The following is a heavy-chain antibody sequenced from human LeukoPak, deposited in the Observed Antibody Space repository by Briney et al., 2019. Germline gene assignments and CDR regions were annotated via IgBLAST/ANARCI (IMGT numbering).Heavy chain of an antibody. CDR3: ARGHYFTHMDV. Sequence: AGGSLRLSCAASGFTFSSYAMSWVRQAPGKGLEWVSAISGSGGSTYYADSVKGRFTISRDNAKNSLYLQMNSLRAEDTAVYYCARGHYFTHMDVWGKGTTVTVSS. D-gene: IGHD3-10*01. CDR2: ISGSGGST. V-gene: IGHV3-23*01. J-gene: IGHJ6*03. CDR1: GFTFSSYA.